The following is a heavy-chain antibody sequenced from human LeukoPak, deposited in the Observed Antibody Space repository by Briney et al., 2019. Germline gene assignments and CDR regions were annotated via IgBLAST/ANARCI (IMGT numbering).Heavy chain of an antibody. J-gene: IGHJ5*02. CDR2: IYSGGST. CDR1: GFTVSSNY. CDR3: ARDRMGNWFDP. V-gene: IGHV3-53*01. D-gene: IGHD3-16*01. Sequence: GGSLGLSCAASGFTVSSNYMSWVRQAPGKGLEWVSVIYSGGSTYYADSVKGRFTISRDNSKNTLYLQMNSLRAEDTAVYYCARDRMGNWFDPWGQGTLVTVSS.